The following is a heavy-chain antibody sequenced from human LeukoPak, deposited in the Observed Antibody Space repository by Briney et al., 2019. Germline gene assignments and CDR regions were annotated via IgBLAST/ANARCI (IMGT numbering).Heavy chain of an antibody. CDR1: GFTFSSYG. Sequence: PGGSLRLSCAASGFTFSSYGMHWVRQAPGKGLEWVAVISYDGSNKYYADSVKGRFTISRGNSKNTLYLQMNSLRAEDTAVYYCAKGGYCSSTSCYPFDYWGQGTLVTVSS. V-gene: IGHV3-30*18. CDR2: ISYDGSNK. CDR3: AKGGYCSSTSCYPFDY. J-gene: IGHJ4*02. D-gene: IGHD2-2*01.